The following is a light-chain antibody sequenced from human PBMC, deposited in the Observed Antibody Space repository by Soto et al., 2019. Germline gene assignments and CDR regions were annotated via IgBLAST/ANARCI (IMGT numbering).Light chain of an antibody. CDR1: QSIIVW. J-gene: IGKJ1*01. CDR3: QHYNSYSEA. Sequence: DIQMTQSPSTLSASVGDRVIITCRASQSIIVWLAWYQQRPGKAPKLLIYDASRLPSGVPSRFSGSGSGTEFTLTISSLQPDDFATYYCQHYNSYSEAFGQGTKVDI. V-gene: IGKV1-5*01. CDR2: DAS.